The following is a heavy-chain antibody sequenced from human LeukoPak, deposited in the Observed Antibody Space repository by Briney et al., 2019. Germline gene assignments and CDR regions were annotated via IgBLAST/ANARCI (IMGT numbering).Heavy chain of an antibody. Sequence: GGSLRLSCAASGFTFSSYSMNWVRQAPGKGLEWVSSISSSSSYMYYADSVKGRFTISRDNAKNSLYLQMNSLRAEDTAVYYCARPPYGSSKDDYWGQGTLVTVSS. J-gene: IGHJ4*02. V-gene: IGHV3-21*01. D-gene: IGHD3-10*01. CDR3: ARPPYGSSKDDY. CDR2: ISSSSSYM. CDR1: GFTFSSYS.